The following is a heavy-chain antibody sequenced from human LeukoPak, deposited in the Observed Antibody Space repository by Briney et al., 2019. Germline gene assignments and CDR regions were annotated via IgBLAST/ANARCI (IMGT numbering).Heavy chain of an antibody. V-gene: IGHV3-30*02. D-gene: IGHD6-13*01. Sequence: GGSLRLSCAASGFTFSSYGMHWVRQAPGKGLEWVAFIRYDGSNKYYADSVKGRFTISRDNSKNTLYLQMNSLRAEDTAVYYCAKALLPIAAAGTGYWGQGTLVTVSS. CDR3: AKALLPIAAAGTGY. CDR1: GFTFSSYG. CDR2: IRYDGSNK. J-gene: IGHJ4*02.